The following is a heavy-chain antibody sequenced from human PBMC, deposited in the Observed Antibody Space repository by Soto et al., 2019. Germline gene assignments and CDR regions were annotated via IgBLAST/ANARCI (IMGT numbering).Heavy chain of an antibody. J-gene: IGHJ6*02. CDR2: IVVGSGNT. CDR3: AAADTYCSSTSCYNTDPFYYYCMDV. V-gene: IGHV1-58*01. D-gene: IGHD2-2*01. Sequence: ASVKVSCKASGFTFTSSAVQWVRQARGQRLEWIGWIVVGSGNTNYAQKFQERVTITRDMSTSTAYMELSSLRSEDTAVYYCAAADTYCSSTSCYNTDPFYYYCMDVLGQGTTVTVSS. CDR1: GFTFTSSA.